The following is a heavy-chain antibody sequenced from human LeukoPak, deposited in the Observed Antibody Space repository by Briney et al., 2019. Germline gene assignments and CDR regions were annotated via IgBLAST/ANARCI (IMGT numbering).Heavy chain of an antibody. CDR3: AKDPPSFYDFWSGFLFDY. CDR1: GFTFSSYA. J-gene: IGHJ4*02. CDR2: ISGSGGST. Sequence: GGSLRLSCAASGFTFSSYAMSWVRQAPGKGLEWVSAISGSGGSTYYADSVKGRFTISRDNSKNTLYLQMNSLRAEDTAVYYCAKDPPSFYDFWSGFLFDYWGQGTLVTVSS. V-gene: IGHV3-23*01. D-gene: IGHD3-3*01.